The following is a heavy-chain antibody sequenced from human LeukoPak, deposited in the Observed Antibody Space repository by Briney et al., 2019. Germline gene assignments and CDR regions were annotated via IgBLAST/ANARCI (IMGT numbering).Heavy chain of an antibody. CDR2: TYYSGST. Sequence: SETLSLTCTVSGGPIRDFYWSWIRLPPGKGLEWIGYTYYSGSTSYNPSLVSRVAISVDMSKSQFSLELSSVTAADTAIYYCTRHKRWLQFPDAFDVWGQGTMVTVSS. CDR3: TRHKRWLQFPDAFDV. J-gene: IGHJ3*01. D-gene: IGHD5-24*01. V-gene: IGHV4-59*08. CDR1: GGPIRDFY.